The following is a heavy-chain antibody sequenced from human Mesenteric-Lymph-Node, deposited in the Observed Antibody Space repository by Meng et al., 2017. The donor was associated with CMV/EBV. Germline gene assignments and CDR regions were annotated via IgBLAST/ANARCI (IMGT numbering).Heavy chain of an antibody. CDR2: INHSGST. CDR1: GGSFSGYY. Sequence: QVHVHQWGAGLLKPSETLSGTCAVYGGSFSGYYWNWIRQSSEKGLEWIGEINHSGSTTYNPSFTSRIIISVDTSTNQISLNMSSVTAADTAVYYCARGSSYDILTGYFDYWGQGALVTVSS. J-gene: IGHJ4*02. D-gene: IGHD3-9*01. CDR3: ARGSSYDILTGYFDY. V-gene: IGHV4-34*01.